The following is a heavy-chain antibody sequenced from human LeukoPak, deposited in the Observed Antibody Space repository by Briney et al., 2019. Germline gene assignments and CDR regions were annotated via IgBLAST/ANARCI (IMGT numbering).Heavy chain of an antibody. V-gene: IGHV4-39*07. CDR1: SGSISSTSYH. D-gene: IGHD3-9*01. CDR3: AKNGQTGFSFDP. J-gene: IGHJ5*02. Sequence: NSSETLSLTCTVSSGSISSTSYHWGWIRQPPGKGLEWIVEGNESGGTKYNPSLKSRVTISSDSSKSQFSLKLSSVTAADTAVYHCAKNGQTGFSFDPWGQGTLVTVSS. CDR2: GNESGGT.